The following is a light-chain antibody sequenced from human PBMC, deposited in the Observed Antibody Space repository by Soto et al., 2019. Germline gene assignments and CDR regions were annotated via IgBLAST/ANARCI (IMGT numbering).Light chain of an antibody. V-gene: IGKV1-6*01. J-gene: IGKJ3*01. Sequence: AIQMTQSPSSLSASIGDRVTITCRASQGIRNDLSWYQQKPGKAPKLLMYATSRLQSGVPSRFSGSGSGTDFTLTISSLQPEDFAIYYCQQRSNWLFGPGTKVDIK. CDR1: QGIRND. CDR3: QQRSNWL. CDR2: ATS.